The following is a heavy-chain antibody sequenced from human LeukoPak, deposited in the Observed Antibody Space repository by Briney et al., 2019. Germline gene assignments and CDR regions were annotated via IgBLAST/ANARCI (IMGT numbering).Heavy chain of an antibody. V-gene: IGHV3-30*07. Sequence: GGSLRLSCEASGFKFFTFAMHWVRRAPGKGLEWVAIISYDGSNKYYGDSVKGRFTISRDNAKNSLYLQMNSLKADDTAVYYCARDRIRGIIPFDYWGQGTLVTVSS. CDR2: ISYDGSNK. CDR3: ARDRIRGIIPFDY. CDR1: GFKFFTFA. D-gene: IGHD3-10*01. J-gene: IGHJ4*02.